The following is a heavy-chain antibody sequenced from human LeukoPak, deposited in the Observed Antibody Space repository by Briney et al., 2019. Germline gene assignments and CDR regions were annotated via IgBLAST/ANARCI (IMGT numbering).Heavy chain of an antibody. D-gene: IGHD3-10*01. J-gene: IGHJ5*02. CDR3: ARDRSRGWFDP. V-gene: IGHV3-13*01. Sequence: GGSLRLSCAASGFTFSSYDMHWVRQATGKGLEWVSAIGTAGDTYYPGSVKGRFTISRENAKNSLYLQMNSLRAEDTAEYYCARDRSRGWFDPWGQGTLVTVSS. CDR1: GFTFSSYD. CDR2: IGTAGDT.